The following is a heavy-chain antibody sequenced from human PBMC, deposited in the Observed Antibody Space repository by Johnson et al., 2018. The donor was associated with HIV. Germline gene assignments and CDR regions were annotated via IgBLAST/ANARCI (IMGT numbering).Heavy chain of an antibody. Sequence: QVQLVESGGGVVQPGRSLRLSCAASGFTFSSYAMHWVRQAPGKGLEWVAVISYDGSNKYYADSVKGRFTISRDNSKNTLYLQMNSLRAEDTAVYYCAKDMGYSSGLGNTAFDIWGLGTMVTVSS. J-gene: IGHJ3*02. CDR2: ISYDGSNK. D-gene: IGHD6-19*01. V-gene: IGHV3-30*04. CDR1: GFTFSSYA. CDR3: AKDMGYSSGLGNTAFDI.